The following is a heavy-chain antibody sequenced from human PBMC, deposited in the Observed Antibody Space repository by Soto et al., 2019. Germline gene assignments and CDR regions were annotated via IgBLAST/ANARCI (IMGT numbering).Heavy chain of an antibody. D-gene: IGHD6-13*01. Sequence: VQLGESWGGVVQPGRSLRLSCAASGFTFSSYGMHWVRQAPGKGLEWVAVISYDGSNKYYADSVKGRFTISRDNSKNTRYLQMNSLRAEDTAGYYCAKERSSWYVLYFFVYRGQGTLVTVSS. CDR1: GFTFSSYG. V-gene: IGHV3-30*18. CDR2: ISYDGSNK. J-gene: IGHJ4*02. CDR3: AKERSSWYVLYFFVY.